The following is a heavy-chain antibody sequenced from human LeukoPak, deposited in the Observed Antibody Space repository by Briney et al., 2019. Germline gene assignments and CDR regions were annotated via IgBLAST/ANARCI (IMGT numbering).Heavy chain of an antibody. CDR1: GYSISSGYY. Sequence: PSETLSLTCTVSGYSISSGYYWGWIRQPPGKGLEWIGSIYHSGSTYYNPSLKSRVTISVDTSKNQFSLRLRSVTAADTAVYYCAKVHSGWWLYWGQGTLVTVSS. V-gene: IGHV4-38-2*02. D-gene: IGHD6-19*01. CDR2: IYHSGST. J-gene: IGHJ4*02. CDR3: AKVHSGWWLY.